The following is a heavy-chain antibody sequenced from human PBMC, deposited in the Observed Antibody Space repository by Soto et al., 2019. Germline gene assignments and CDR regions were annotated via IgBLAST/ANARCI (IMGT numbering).Heavy chain of an antibody. CDR2: MNSNSGNT. J-gene: IGHJ4*02. V-gene: IGHV1-8*01. CDR1: GNTFTSFD. D-gene: IGHD2-15*01. Sequence: GASVKVSCKASGNTFTSFDINWVRQATGQGLEWMGWMNSNSGNTGYAQKFQGRVTMTRDTSISTAYMELSSLTSADTAVYYCARGRGVASPDYFDFWGQGSLVTVSS. CDR3: ARGRGVASPDYFDF.